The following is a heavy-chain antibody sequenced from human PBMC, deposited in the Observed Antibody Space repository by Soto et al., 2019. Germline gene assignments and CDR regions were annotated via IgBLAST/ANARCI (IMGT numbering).Heavy chain of an antibody. D-gene: IGHD3-16*01. Sequence: ASVKVSCKASGFTFTSSAVQWVRQARGQRLEWIGWIVVGSGNTNYAQKFQERFTITRDMSTSTAYMELSSLRSEDTAGYYCAAHAGDYDDFDIWGQGTMVTVSS. V-gene: IGHV1-58*01. CDR1: GFTFTSSA. CDR2: IVVGSGNT. CDR3: AAHAGDYDDFDI. J-gene: IGHJ3*02.